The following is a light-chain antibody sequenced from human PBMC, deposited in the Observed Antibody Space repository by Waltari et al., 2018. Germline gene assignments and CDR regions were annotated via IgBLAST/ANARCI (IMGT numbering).Light chain of an antibody. J-gene: IGKJ1*01. V-gene: IGKV3-20*01. CDR2: HAS. Sequence: SCGASQSRRIVLAWYKQKPGQPPILLIYHASSRAAGIPDRFRGSGSGTDFSLTISRLEPEDCAVYYCQKYGSLPATFGQGSKVEIK. CDR1: QSRRIV. CDR3: QKYGSLPAT.